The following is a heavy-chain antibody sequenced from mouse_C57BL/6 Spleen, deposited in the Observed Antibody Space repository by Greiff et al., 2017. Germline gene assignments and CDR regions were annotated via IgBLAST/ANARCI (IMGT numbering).Heavy chain of an antibody. V-gene: IGHV2-2*01. CDR3: ARNDPGDGPFDY. D-gene: IGHD2-3*01. J-gene: IGHJ2*01. CDR1: GFSLTSYG. CDR2: IWSGGST. Sequence: QVQLKESGPGLVQPSQCLSITCTASGFSLTSYGVHWVRQSPGKGLEWLGVIWSGGSTDYNAAFISRLSISKDNSKSQVFFKMNSLQADDTAIYYCARNDPGDGPFDYWGQGTTLTVSS.